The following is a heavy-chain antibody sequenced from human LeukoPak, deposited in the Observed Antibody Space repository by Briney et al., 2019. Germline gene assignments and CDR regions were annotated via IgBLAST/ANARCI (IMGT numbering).Heavy chain of an antibody. CDR2: IIPIFGIA. D-gene: IGHD6-19*01. CDR3: ARDETEGYSGGWYLGWLDP. Sequence: SSVTVSCKASGGTFSSYAISWARQAPGQGLEWMGRIIPIFGIANYAQKFQGRVTITADKSTSTAYMELSSLRSEDTAVYYCARDETEGYSGGWYLGWLDPGGQGTLVTVSS. V-gene: IGHV1-69*04. CDR1: GGTFSSYA. J-gene: IGHJ5*02.